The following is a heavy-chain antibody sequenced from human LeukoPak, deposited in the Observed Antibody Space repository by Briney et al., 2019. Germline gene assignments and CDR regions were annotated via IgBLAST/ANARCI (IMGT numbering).Heavy chain of an antibody. D-gene: IGHD5-24*01. Sequence: PGGSLRLSCAASGFTFSSYWMHWVRQAPGKGLVWVSRFKSDGSSTSYVDSVKGRFTISRDNAKNTLYLQMNSLRAEDTAVYYCARGNSVRDEAWWFNPWGQGTLVTVSS. V-gene: IGHV3-74*01. J-gene: IGHJ5*02. CDR3: ARGNSVRDEAWWFNP. CDR1: GFTFSSYW. CDR2: FKSDGSST.